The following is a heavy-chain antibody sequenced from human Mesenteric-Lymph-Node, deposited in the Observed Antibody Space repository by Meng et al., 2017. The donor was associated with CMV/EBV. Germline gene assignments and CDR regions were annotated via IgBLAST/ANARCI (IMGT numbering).Heavy chain of an antibody. D-gene: IGHD1-26*01. CDR1: RLTLSNYW. V-gene: IGHV3-7*01. CDR2: INQDGSVI. J-gene: IGHJ4*02. Sequence: GESLKISCVASRLTLSNYWMHWVRQAPGRGLEWVANINQDGSVIYYVDSVKGRFTISRDNAKNSLYLQMNSLRAEDTAVYYCAREVVGASTFDYWGQGTLVTVSS. CDR3: AREVVGASTFDY.